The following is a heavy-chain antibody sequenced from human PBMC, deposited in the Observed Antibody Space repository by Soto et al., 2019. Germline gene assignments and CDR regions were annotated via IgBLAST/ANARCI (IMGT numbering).Heavy chain of an antibody. CDR3: ATRITVFGLLIPPFDP. CDR1: GGAVNGYY. D-gene: IGHD3-3*01. J-gene: IGHJ5*02. V-gene: IGHV4-34*01. Sequence: SETPSPTLDVYGGAVNGYYWNWMRQPPRKGLEWIGEINHTGGTHYNQSLKSRVTMSVDTSKNQFSLRLSSVTAADKAIYYCATRITVFGLLIPPFDPWGQGTQVTVSS. CDR2: INHTGGT.